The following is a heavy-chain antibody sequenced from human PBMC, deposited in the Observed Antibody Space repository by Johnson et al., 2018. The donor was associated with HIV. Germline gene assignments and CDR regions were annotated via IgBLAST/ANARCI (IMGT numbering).Heavy chain of an antibody. D-gene: IGHD3-22*01. Sequence: QVQLVESGGGVVQPGGSLRLSCAASGFTFSSYGMHWVRQAPGKGLEWVAFIRYDGSNKYYADSVKGRFTISRDNSKNTLYLQMNSLRAEDTAVYYCGGSYYYDSSGSRYPFVIWGQGTMVTVSS. CDR1: GFTFSSYG. J-gene: IGHJ3*02. V-gene: IGHV3-30*02. CDR2: IRYDGSNK. CDR3: GGSYYYDSSGSRYPFVI.